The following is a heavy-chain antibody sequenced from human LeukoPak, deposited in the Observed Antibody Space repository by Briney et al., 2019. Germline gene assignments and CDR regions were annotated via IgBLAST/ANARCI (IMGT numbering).Heavy chain of an antibody. CDR1: GGSISSSSYY. V-gene: IGHV4-39*07. CDR3: ARVQGININWFDP. D-gene: IGHD2/OR15-2a*01. CDR2: IAYSGST. Sequence: SETLSLTCTVSGGSISSSSYYWGWIRQPPGKGLEWIGSIAYSGSTYYNPSLKSQVTISVDTSKNQFSLKLSSVTAADTAVYYCARVQGININWFDPWGQGTLATVSS. J-gene: IGHJ5*02.